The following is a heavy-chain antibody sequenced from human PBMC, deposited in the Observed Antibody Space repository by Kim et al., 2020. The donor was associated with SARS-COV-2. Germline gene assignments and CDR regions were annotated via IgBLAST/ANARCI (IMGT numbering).Heavy chain of an antibody. J-gene: IGHJ6*02. D-gene: IGHD6-13*01. Sequence: GGSLRLSCSASGFTFSSYAMHWVRQAPGKGLEYVSAISSNGGSTYYADSVKGRFTISRDNSKNTLYLQMSSLRAEDTAVYYCVKDHSYYSSSWYIGNYYYSYYGMDVSGQGTTVTVSS. CDR1: GFTFSSYA. CDR3: VKDHSYYSSSWYIGNYYYSYYGMDV. V-gene: IGHV3-64D*09. CDR2: ISSNGGST.